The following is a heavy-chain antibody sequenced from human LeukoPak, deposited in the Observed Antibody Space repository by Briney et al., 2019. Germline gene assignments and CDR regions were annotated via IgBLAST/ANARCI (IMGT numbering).Heavy chain of an antibody. CDR1: GYSFTSFG. CDR2: ISAASGST. D-gene: IGHD2-21*02. Sequence: ASVKVSCMASGYSFTSFGLSWVRQAPGQRPEWMGWISAASGSTNYAQKFQDRVTMTTDTSTTTVYMEMRSLRPDDTAVYYCAKEQEGTAIGGVFDYWGQGTVVTVSS. J-gene: IGHJ4*02. CDR3: AKEQEGTAIGGVFDY. V-gene: IGHV1-18*01.